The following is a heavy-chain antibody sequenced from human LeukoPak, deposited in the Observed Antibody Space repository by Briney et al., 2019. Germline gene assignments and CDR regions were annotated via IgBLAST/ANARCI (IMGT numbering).Heavy chain of an antibody. J-gene: IGHJ5*02. CDR2: IYHRGDT. Sequence: SETLSLTCAVSGDSISSDNCWGWIRQPPGKGLEWIGSIYHRGDTNYNPSLKSRVTISIDTSKNHFSLKLTSVTAADTAIYYCARHPYGLVREAYFDPWGQGTLVTVSS. D-gene: IGHD6-19*01. CDR1: GDSISSDNC. V-gene: IGHV4-38-2*01. CDR3: ARHPYGLVREAYFDP.